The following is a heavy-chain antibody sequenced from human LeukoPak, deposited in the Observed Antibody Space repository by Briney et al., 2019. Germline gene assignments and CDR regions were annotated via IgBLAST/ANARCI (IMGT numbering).Heavy chain of an antibody. CDR2: ISSSSRSI. CDR3: ARTHGTLTGTGFDY. CDR1: GFTFSSYT. J-gene: IGHJ4*02. V-gene: IGHV3-21*01. D-gene: IGHD1-20*01. Sequence: GGSLRLSCAASGFTFSSYTMNWVRRAPGKGLEWVSSISSSSRSIFYADSVRGRFTTSRDNAKNSLFLQMNSLRAEDTAVYYCARTHGTLTGTGFDYWGQGTLVTVSS.